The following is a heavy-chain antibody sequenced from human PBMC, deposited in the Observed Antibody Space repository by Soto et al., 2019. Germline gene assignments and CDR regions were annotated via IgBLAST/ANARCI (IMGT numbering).Heavy chain of an antibody. Sequence: QITLTESGPTLVKPTQTLTLTCTFSGFSFSTSAVGVGWIRQPPGKALEWLALIYWDDDKRYSPFLKSRLTITKDTSTKQVVLTMSNMEPVDTGTYYCAHLSWAASGTRYYFDYWGQGTLVTVSS. V-gene: IGHV2-5*02. CDR2: IYWDDDK. D-gene: IGHD6-13*01. CDR1: GFSFSTSAVG. J-gene: IGHJ4*02. CDR3: AHLSWAASGTRYYFDY.